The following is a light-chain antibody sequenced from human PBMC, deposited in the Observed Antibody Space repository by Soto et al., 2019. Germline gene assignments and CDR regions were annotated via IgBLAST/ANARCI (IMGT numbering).Light chain of an antibody. CDR2: GAS. Sequence: EIVLTQSPGTLSLSPGERATLSCRASQSISSTYLAWYQQKPGQAPRLLIYGASSRATGIPDRFSGSGSGADFTLTISRLEPEDFAMYYCQQCGTSPPWTFGQGTQVE. CDR3: QQCGTSPPWT. CDR1: QSISSTY. J-gene: IGKJ1*01. V-gene: IGKV3-20*01.